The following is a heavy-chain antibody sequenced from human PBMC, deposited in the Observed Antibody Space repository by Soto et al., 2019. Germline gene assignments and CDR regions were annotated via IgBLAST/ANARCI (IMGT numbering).Heavy chain of an antibody. Sequence: SETLSLTCTVSGGSISSYYWSWIRQPPGKGLEWIGYIYYSGSTNYNPSLKSRVTISVDTSKNQFSLKLSSVTAADTAVYYCARDREQWLPTDYWGQGTLVTVSS. CDR1: GGSISSYY. J-gene: IGHJ4*02. D-gene: IGHD6-19*01. CDR3: ARDREQWLPTDY. V-gene: IGHV4-59*01. CDR2: IYYSGST.